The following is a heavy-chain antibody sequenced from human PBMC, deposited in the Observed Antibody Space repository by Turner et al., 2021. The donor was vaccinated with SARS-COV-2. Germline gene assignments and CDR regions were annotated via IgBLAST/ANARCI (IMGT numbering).Heavy chain of an antibody. CDR2: FGPEDGET. CDR1: YDTVAELS. V-gene: IGHV1-24*01. J-gene: IGHJ5*02. CDR3: ANHPSPLQDCWSCYYGFDH. D-gene: IGHD3-3*01. Sequence: QVQLVQSEALALTPGASVSSSCRISYDTVAELSMPWVRQAPGKGLEWMGGFGPEDGETSYATKFQGRVTMTEDTSTDTAYMELSSMRSDDTAVYYGANHPSPLQDCWSCYYGFDHWGQGTLVTVSS.